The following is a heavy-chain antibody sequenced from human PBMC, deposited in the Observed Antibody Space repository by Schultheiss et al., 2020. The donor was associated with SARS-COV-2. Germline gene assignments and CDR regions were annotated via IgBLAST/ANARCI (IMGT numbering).Heavy chain of an antibody. J-gene: IGHJ4*02. D-gene: IGHD4-11*01. CDR1: GFTFSGSA. Sequence: GGSLRLSCAASGFTFSGSAMHWVRQASGKGLEWVSVIYSCGSTYYADSVKGRFTISRDNAKNSLYLQMNSLRAEDTAVYYCARGGTTYDYWGQGTLVTVSS. CDR2: IYSCGST. V-gene: IGHV3-53*01. CDR3: ARGGTTYDY.